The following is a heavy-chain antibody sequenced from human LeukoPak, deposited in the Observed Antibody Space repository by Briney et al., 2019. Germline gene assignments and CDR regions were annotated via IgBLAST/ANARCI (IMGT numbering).Heavy chain of an antibody. CDR1: GYSFTSYW. V-gene: IGHV5-51*01. Sequence: PGESLKISCKGSGYSFTSYWIGWVRQMPGKGPEWMGIIYPGDSDTRYSPSFQGQVTISADKSISTAYLQWSSLKASDTAMYYCGRHNVYDYVWGSYRYVDYWGQGTLVTVSS. D-gene: IGHD3-16*02. CDR3: GRHNVYDYVWGSYRYVDY. CDR2: IYPGDSDT. J-gene: IGHJ4*02.